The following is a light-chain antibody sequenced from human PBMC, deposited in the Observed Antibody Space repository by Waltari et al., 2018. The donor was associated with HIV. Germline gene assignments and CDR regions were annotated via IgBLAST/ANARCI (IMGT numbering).Light chain of an antibody. CDR1: SSNIGSNY. V-gene: IGLV1-47*01. J-gene: IGLJ3*02. CDR2: RTN. Sequence: QSVVTQPPSASGTPGHRVTISCSGSSSNIGSNYVYWYQQLPGTAPKLLIYRTNNQSSGVTDRLSGAKSGTSASLAISGLRPEDEAEYYCAAWDDSLSGWVFGGGTKLTVL. CDR3: AAWDDSLSGWV.